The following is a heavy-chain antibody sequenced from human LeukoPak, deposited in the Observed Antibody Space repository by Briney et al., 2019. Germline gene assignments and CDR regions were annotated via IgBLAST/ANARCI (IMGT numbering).Heavy chain of an antibody. CDR3: ARGLENDAFDI. D-gene: IGHD5-24*01. CDR1: GYTFSDYY. J-gene: IGHJ3*02. Sequence: GASVKVSCKASGYTFSDYYIYWVRQAPGQGLEWMGSINPNSGGTNYAQNFQGRVTMTRDTSITTAFMELIRLRSDDTAVYYCARGLENDAFDIWGQGTMVTVSS. CDR2: INPNSGGT. V-gene: IGHV1-2*02.